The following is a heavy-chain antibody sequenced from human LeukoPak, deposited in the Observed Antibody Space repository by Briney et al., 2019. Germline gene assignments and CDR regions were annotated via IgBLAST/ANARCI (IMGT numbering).Heavy chain of an antibody. Sequence: RPSGTLSLTCAVSGGSISSSNWWSWVRQPPGKGLEWIGEIYHSGSTNYNPSLKSRVTISVDKSKNQFSLKLSSVTAADTAVYYCAREPLGTARGGYYYGMDVWGQGTTVTVSS. J-gene: IGHJ6*02. CDR3: AREPLGTARGGYYYGMDV. D-gene: IGHD5-18*01. CDR1: GGSISSSNW. V-gene: IGHV4-4*02. CDR2: IYHSGST.